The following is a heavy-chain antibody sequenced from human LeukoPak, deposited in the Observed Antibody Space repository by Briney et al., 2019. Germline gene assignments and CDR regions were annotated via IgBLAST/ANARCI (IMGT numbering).Heavy chain of an antibody. CDR3: ARAGQWELPNPYDY. Sequence: SETLSLTFAVYGWSFSGYHWSWIRQPPGKGLEWIGEINHSGSTNYNPSLKSRVTISVDTSKNQFSLKLSSVTAADTAVYYCARAGQWELPNPYDYWGQGTLVTVSS. V-gene: IGHV4-34*01. CDR2: INHSGST. J-gene: IGHJ4*02. D-gene: IGHD1-26*01. CDR1: GWSFSGYH.